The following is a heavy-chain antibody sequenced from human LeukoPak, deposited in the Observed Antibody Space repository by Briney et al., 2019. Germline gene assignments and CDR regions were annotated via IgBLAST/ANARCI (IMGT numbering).Heavy chain of an antibody. CDR3: ARAQYYYVTRYYFDY. V-gene: IGHV3-21*01. CDR2: ISSSSSYI. CDR1: GFTFSSYS. Sequence: GGSLRLSCAASGFTFSSYSMNWVRQAPGKGLEWVSSISSSSSYIYYADSVKGRFTISRDNAKNSLYLQMNSLRAEDTAVYYCARAQYYYVTRYYFDYWGQGTLVTVSS. D-gene: IGHD3-10*02. J-gene: IGHJ4*02.